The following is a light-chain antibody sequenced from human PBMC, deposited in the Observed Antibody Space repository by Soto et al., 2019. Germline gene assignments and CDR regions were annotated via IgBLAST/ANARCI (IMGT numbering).Light chain of an antibody. CDR3: PSYVGIAIRV. Sequence: QSALTQPPSASGSPGQSVTISCTGTSSDVGAYKYVSWYQQYPGKAPKLMIYEVTKRPSGVPDRFSGSKSGNTASLTVSGLQAADEADCYCPSYVGIAIRVFGGGTNVTVL. V-gene: IGLV2-8*01. CDR2: EVT. CDR1: SSDVGAYKY. J-gene: IGLJ3*02.